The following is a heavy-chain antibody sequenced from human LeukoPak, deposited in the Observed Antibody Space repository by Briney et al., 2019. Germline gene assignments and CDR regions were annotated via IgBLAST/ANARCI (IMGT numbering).Heavy chain of an antibody. J-gene: IGHJ4*02. V-gene: IGHV3-23*01. CDR2: ISGSGGNT. CDR1: GFTFSTYG. D-gene: IGHD1-14*01. Sequence: GGSLRLSCAASGFTFSTYGMNWVRQAPGKGLEWVSVISGSGGNTYYADSVKGRFTISRDNSKSTLYLQMNSLRDEDTAVYYCAKEYSVRNQFDHWGQGTLVAVSS. CDR3: AKEYSVRNQFDH.